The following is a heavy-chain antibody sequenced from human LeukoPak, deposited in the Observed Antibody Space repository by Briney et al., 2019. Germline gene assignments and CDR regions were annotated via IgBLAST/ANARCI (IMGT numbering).Heavy chain of an antibody. CDR2: IYYSGST. V-gene: IGHV4-59*01. J-gene: IGHJ6*03. Sequence: SETLSLTCTVSGGSISSYYWSWIRQPPGKGLEWIGYIYYSGSTNYNPSLKSRVTISVDTSKNQFSLKLSSVTAADTAVYYCARVKLVLTINNSRSLPGGYDNYYYMDVWGKGTTVTVSS. D-gene: IGHD6-6*01. CDR3: ARVKLVLTINNSRSLPGGYDNYYYMDV. CDR1: GGSISSYY.